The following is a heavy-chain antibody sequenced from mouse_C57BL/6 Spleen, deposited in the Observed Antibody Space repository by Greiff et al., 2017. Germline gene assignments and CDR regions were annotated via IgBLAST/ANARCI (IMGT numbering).Heavy chain of an antibody. CDR3: ARTKLSNYDYDDGRPWFAY. Sequence: EVQLQQSGPELVKPGASVKMSCKASGYTFTDYNMHWLKQSHGKSLEWIGYINPNNGGTSYNQKFKGKATLTVNKSSSTAYMELRSLTSEDSAVYYCARTKLSNYDYDDGRPWFAYWGQGTLVTVSA. J-gene: IGHJ3*01. D-gene: IGHD2-4*01. V-gene: IGHV1-22*01. CDR2: INPNNGGT. CDR1: GYTFTDYN.